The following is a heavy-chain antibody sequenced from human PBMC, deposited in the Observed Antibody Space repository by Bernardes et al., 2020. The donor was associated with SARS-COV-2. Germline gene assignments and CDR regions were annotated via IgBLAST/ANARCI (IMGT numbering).Heavy chain of an antibody. J-gene: IGHJ4*02. Sequence: ASMKVSCTASGYTFSDYYTHWLRQAPGQGLEWMGWISPKSGATNYAQKFQGRVTMTRDTSISTDYMELSSLRSDDTAVYYCSRTFYYDRGGDSLFDFWGQGTPVTVSS. V-gene: IGHV1-2*02. CDR1: GYTFSDYY. D-gene: IGHD2-21*01. CDR3: SRTFYYDRGGDSLFDF. CDR2: ISPKSGAT.